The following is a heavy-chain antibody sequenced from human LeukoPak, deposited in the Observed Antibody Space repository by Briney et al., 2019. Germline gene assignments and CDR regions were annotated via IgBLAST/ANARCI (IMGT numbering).Heavy chain of an antibody. V-gene: IGHV3-21*01. D-gene: IGHD2-15*01. CDR3: ARSGGSFYDY. J-gene: IGHJ4*02. CDR1: GFTFSSYS. CDR2: ISSSISYI. Sequence: GGSVKLSCAASGFTFSSYSMNWVRQAPGKGLEWVSSISSSISYIYYADSVKGRFTISRDNAKNSLYLQMNSLRAEDAAVYYCARSGGSFYDYWGQGNLVTVSS.